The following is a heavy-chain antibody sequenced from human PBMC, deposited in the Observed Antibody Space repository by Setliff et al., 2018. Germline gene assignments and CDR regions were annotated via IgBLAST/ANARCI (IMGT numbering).Heavy chain of an antibody. V-gene: IGHV1-2*02. CDR1: GYPFVGYF. J-gene: IGHJ4*02. D-gene: IGHD3-16*01. Sequence: ASVKVSCKTSGYPFVGYFIYWMRQAPGQGLEWVGWIDPKSGRTKYAVKFQGRVTMTRDTSSSTIYMEVNSLTSDDTAVYFCAKQGDLALDYWGQGTQVTVSS. CDR3: AKQGDLALDY. CDR2: IDPKSGRT.